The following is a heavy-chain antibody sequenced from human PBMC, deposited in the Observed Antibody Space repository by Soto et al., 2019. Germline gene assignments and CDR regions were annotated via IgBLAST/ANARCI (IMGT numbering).Heavy chain of an antibody. D-gene: IGHD3-10*02. J-gene: IGHJ3*02. V-gene: IGHV3-30-3*01. CDR3: ARDPVLRADDAFDI. Sequence: PGGSLRLSCAASGFTFSSYAMHWVRQAPGKGLEWVAVISYDGSNKYYADSVKGRFTISRDNSKNTLYLQMNSLRAEDTAVYYCARDPVLRADDAFDIWGQGTMVTVSS. CDR1: GFTFSSYA. CDR2: ISYDGSNK.